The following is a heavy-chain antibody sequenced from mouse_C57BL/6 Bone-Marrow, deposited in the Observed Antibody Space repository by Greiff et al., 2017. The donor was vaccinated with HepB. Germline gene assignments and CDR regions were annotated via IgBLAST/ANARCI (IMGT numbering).Heavy chain of an antibody. CDR2: IDPNSGGT. V-gene: IGHV1-72*01. J-gene: IGHJ3*01. CDR3: ARRWNYYGSNWFAY. D-gene: IGHD1-1*01. CDR1: GYTFTSYW. Sequence: QVQLQQSGAELVKPGASVKLSCKASGYTFTSYWMHWVKQRPGRGLEWIGRIDPNSGGTKYNEKFKSEATLTVDKPSSTAYMQLSSLTSEDSAVYYCARRWNYYGSNWFAYWGQGTLVTVSA.